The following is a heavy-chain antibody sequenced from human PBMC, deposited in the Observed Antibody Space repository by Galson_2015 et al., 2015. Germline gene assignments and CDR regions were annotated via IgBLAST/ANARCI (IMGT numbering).Heavy chain of an antibody. CDR3: ASLGEVRGVINDY. CDR2: INHSGST. Sequence: SETLSLTCAVYGGSFSGYYWSWIRQPPGKGLEWIGEINHSGSTNYNPSLKSRVTISVDTSKNQFSLKLSSVTAADTAVYYCASLGEVRGVINDYWGQGTLVTVSS. CDR1: GGSFSGYY. D-gene: IGHD3-10*01. J-gene: IGHJ4*02. V-gene: IGHV4-34*01.